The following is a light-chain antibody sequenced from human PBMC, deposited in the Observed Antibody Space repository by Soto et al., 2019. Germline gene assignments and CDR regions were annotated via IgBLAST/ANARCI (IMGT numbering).Light chain of an antibody. J-gene: IGKJ1*01. CDR3: KQSYSTPRT. V-gene: IGKV1-39*01. Sequence: DIQMTQSPTSLSASVGDRGTITCRASQRISSLLNWHQQKPGKAATLLIFGASILQSGVPSRFSGSGSGTDFTLTIGSLQPEDFATYYCKQSYSTPRTFGQGTKE. CDR1: QRISSL. CDR2: GAS.